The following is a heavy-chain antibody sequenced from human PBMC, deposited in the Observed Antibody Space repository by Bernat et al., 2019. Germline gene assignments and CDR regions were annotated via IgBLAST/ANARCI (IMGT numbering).Heavy chain of an antibody. CDR2: IYSGGST. J-gene: IGHJ6*03. CDR3: ARGTSTSAPYMDV. CDR1: GFTVSSNY. V-gene: IGHV3-66*01. Sequence: EVQLVESGGGLVQPGGSLRLPCAASGFTVSSNYMSWVRQAPGKGVEWVSVIYSGGSTYYADSVKGRFTISRDNAKNSLYLQMNSLRAEDTAVYYCARGTSTSAPYMDVWGKATTVTVSS.